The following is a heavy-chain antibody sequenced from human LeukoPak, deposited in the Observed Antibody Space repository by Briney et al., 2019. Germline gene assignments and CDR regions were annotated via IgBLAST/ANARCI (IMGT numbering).Heavy chain of an antibody. V-gene: IGHV1-2*02. CDR2: INPNSGGT. J-gene: IGHJ4*02. Sequence: ASVKVSCKASGYTFTGYYMQWVRQAPGQGLEWMGWINPNSGGTNYAQKFQGRVTMTRDTSISTAYMELSRLRSDDTAVYYCAIGDTAWREFDYWGEGTLVTVSS. D-gene: IGHD5-18*01. CDR1: GYTFTGYY. CDR3: AIGDTAWREFDY.